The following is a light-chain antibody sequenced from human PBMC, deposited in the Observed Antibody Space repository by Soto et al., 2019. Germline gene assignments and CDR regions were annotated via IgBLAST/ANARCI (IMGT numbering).Light chain of an antibody. CDR3: SSYAGSNNLYV. CDR2: EVS. J-gene: IGLJ1*01. V-gene: IGLV2-8*01. Sequence: QSVLTRPPSASGSPGQSVTISCTGTSSDVGGYNYVSWYQHHPGKAPKLMIYEVSKRPSGVPDRFSGSKSGNTASLTVSGLQAEDEADYYCSSYAGSNNLYVFGTGTKVTVL. CDR1: SSDVGGYNY.